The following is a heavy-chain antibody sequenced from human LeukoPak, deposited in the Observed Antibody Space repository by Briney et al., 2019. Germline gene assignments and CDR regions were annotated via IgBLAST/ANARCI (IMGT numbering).Heavy chain of an antibody. CDR3: ARADIVVVPAAPAVYGMDV. D-gene: IGHD2-2*01. J-gene: IGHJ6*02. CDR2: INHSGST. CDR1: GGSFSGYY. V-gene: IGHV4-34*01. Sequence: SETLSLTCAVYGGSFSGYYWSWIRQPPGKGLEWIGKINHSGSTNYNPSLKSRVTISVDTSKNQFSLKLSSVTAADTAVYYCARADIVVVPAAPAVYGMDVWGQGTTVTVSS.